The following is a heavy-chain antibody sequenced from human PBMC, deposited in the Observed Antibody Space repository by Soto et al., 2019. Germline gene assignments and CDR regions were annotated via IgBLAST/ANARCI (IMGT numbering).Heavy chain of an antibody. CDR1: GFTFSNYA. D-gene: IGHD3-3*01. CDR3: ATDQNYDFWSGPPA. V-gene: IGHV3-23*01. CDR2: ISGSGGST. Sequence: PGGSLRLSCAASGFTFSNYAMSWVRQAPGKGLEWVSAISGSGGSTYYADSVKDRFTISRDNSKNTLYLQMSSLRAEDTAVYFCATDQNYDFWSGPPAGGQGTLVTVSS. J-gene: IGHJ4*02.